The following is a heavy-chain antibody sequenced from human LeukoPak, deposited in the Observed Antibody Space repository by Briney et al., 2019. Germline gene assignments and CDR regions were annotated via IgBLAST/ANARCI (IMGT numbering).Heavy chain of an antibody. CDR1: GFSLSTSGVG. CDR3: AHRRLPSGSYSGSAWFQH. Sequence: SRPTPVNPTQNLTLTCTFSGFSLSTSGVGVGWIRQPPGKALEWLALIYWNDDKRYSPSLKSRLTITKDTSKNQVVLTMTNMDPVDTATYYCAHRRLPSGSYSGSAWFQHWGQGTLVTVSS. V-gene: IGHV2-5*01. D-gene: IGHD1-26*01. CDR2: IYWNDDK. J-gene: IGHJ1*01.